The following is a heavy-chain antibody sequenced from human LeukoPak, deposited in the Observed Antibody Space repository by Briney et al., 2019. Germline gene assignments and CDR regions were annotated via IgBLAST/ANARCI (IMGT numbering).Heavy chain of an antibody. CDR1: GFIFTSYW. CDR3: ARRGYGSYPFDI. D-gene: IGHD4-17*01. CDR2: IYPGDSDT. Sequence: PGGSLEISCQGSGFIFTSYWIGWVRPVPGKGPEWVGIIYPGDSDTRYSPSFQGQVTISADKSISTAYLQWSSLKASDTAMYYCARRGYGSYPFDIWGQGTMVTVSS. V-gene: IGHV5-51*01. J-gene: IGHJ3*02.